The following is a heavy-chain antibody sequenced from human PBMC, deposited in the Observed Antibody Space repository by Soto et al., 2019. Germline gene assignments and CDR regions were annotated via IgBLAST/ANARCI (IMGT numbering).Heavy chain of an antibody. CDR2: ISSSSSYI. CDR1: GFTFSSYS. CDR3: ARLEQTITGMLDY. D-gene: IGHD1-20*01. J-gene: IGHJ4*02. Sequence: PGGSLRLSCAASGFTFSSYSMNWVRQAPGKGLEWVSSISSSSSYIYYADSVKGRFTISRDNAKNSLYLQMNSLRAEDTAVYYCARLEQTITGMLDYWGQGTLVTVSS. V-gene: IGHV3-21*01.